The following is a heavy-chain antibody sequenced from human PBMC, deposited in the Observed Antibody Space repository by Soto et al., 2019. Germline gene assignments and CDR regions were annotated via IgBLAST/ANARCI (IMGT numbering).Heavy chain of an antibody. D-gene: IGHD6-13*01. V-gene: IGHV1-8*01. Sequence: GASVKVSCKASGYTFTSYDINWVRQATGQGLEWMGWMNPNSDNTGYAQKFQGRVTMTRNTSISTAYMELSSLRSEDTAVYYCATGSSWYGDAFDIWGQGTMVTVSS. J-gene: IGHJ3*02. CDR3: ATGSSWYGDAFDI. CDR2: MNPNSDNT. CDR1: GYTFTSYD.